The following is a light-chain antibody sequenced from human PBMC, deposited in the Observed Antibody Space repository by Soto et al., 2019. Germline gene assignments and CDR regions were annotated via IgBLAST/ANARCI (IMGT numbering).Light chain of an antibody. Sequence: QSALTQPASVSGSPGQSITISCTGTRSDVGAYNYVSWYQQHPGKAPKLMIYDVNIRPSGVSNRFSGSKSGNTASLTISGLQPEDEADYYCNSYTTNTTVVFGGGTKLTVL. V-gene: IGLV2-14*03. J-gene: IGLJ2*01. CDR2: DVN. CDR1: RSDVGAYNY. CDR3: NSYTTNTTVV.